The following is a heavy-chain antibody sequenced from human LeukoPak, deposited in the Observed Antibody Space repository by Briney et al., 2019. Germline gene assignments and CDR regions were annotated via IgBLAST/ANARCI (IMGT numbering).Heavy chain of an antibody. J-gene: IGHJ3*02. D-gene: IGHD2-2*03. CDR1: GFTFSSSV. CDR3: ARVDDLDAFDM. V-gene: IGHV3-30*04. CDR2: ISHDGGSQ. Sequence: GGSLRLSCAASGFTFSSSVMHWVRQAPGKGLEWVAAISHDGGSQYYADSVKGRFTISRDNSKNTLYLQMNSLRAEDTAVYYCARVDDLDAFDMWGQGTMVTVSS.